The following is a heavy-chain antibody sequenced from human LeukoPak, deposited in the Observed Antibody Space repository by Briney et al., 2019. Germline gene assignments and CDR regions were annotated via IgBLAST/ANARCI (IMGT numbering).Heavy chain of an antibody. CDR3: ARDGYYGSGSLSWFDP. V-gene: IGHV4-39*02. Sequence: SETLSLTCTVSGGSISSSSYYWGWIRQPPGKGLEWIGSIYYSGSTYYNPSLKSRVTISVDTSKNQFSLKLSSVTAADTAVYYCARDGYYGSGSLSWFDPWGQGTLVTVSS. D-gene: IGHD3-10*01. J-gene: IGHJ5*02. CDR1: GGSISSSSYY. CDR2: IYYSGST.